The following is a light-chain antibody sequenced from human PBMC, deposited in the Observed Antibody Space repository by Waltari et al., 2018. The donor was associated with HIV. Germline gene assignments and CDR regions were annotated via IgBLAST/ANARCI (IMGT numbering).Light chain of an antibody. J-gene: IGLJ2*01. CDR3: QAWNSRNVV. CDR1: KLDDKY. Sequence: SYELTQSPLVSVSPGQTASITCPGAKLDDKYHYWYQQKPGQSPVMIIYQDTKRPSGIRVRFSGSNSGNTATLTIGGTQAMDGADYYCQAWNSRNVVFGGGTKLTVL. V-gene: IGLV3-1*01. CDR2: QDT.